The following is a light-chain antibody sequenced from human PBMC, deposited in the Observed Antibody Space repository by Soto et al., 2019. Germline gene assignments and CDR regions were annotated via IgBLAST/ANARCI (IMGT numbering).Light chain of an antibody. V-gene: IGKV1-39*01. J-gene: IGKJ4*01. CDR3: QQSYSSLT. Sequence: DIRMTQSPSSLSASVGDRVTITCRASQSIGRYLNWYQQKLGKGPKLLIYGSSTLRSGVPSRFRGSGSGTDFTLTISSLQPEDFAATYYCQQSYSSLTFGVGTKGEMK. CDR1: QSIGRY. CDR2: GSS.